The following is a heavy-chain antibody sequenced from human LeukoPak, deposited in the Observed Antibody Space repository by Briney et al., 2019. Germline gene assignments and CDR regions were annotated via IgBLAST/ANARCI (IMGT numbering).Heavy chain of an antibody. J-gene: IGHJ4*02. CDR3: ARLVDIVVSGYCYYFDY. V-gene: IGHV4-34*01. Sequence: SETLSLTCAVYGGSFSGYYWSWIRQPPGKGLEWIGEINHSGSTNYNPSLKSRVTISVDTSKNQFSLKLSSVTAADTAVYYCARLVDIVVSGYCYYFDYWGQGTLVTVSS. CDR2: INHSGST. D-gene: IGHD2-15*01. CDR1: GGSFSGYY.